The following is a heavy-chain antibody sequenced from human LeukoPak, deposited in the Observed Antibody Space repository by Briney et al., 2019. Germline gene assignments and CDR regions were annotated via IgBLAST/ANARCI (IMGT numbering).Heavy chain of an antibody. CDR1: GFSFSRHA. CDR3: TRGEQSLFDP. J-gene: IGHJ5*02. V-gene: IGHV3-49*04. Sequence: GGSLRLSCAATGFSFSRHAMSWVRQAPGKGLEWVGFIRSKAYGGTTEYAASVKGRFTISRDDSKSIAYLQMNSLKTEDTAVYYCTRGEQSLFDPWGQGTLVTVSS. D-gene: IGHD6-13*01. CDR2: IRSKAYGGTT.